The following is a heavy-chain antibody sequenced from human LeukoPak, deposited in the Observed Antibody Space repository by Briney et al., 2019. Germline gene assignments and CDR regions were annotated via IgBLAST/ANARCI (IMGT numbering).Heavy chain of an antibody. V-gene: IGHV3-30*19. J-gene: IGHJ3*02. CDR3: ARGRDAFDI. CDR2: IWYDGSNK. Sequence: GRSLRLSCAASGFTFSSYGMHWVRQVPGKGLEWVAVIWYDGSNKYYADSVKGRFTISRDNSKNTLYLQMNSLRAEDTAVYYCARGRDAFDIWGQGTMVTVSS. CDR1: GFTFSSYG.